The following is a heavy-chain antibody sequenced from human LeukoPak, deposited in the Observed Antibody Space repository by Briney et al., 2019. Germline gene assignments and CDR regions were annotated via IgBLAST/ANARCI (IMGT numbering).Heavy chain of an antibody. CDR1: GGTFSSYA. V-gene: IGHV1-2*02. CDR3: ARDRSWCSGGSCYSDYYYYYMDV. D-gene: IGHD2-15*01. CDR2: INPNSGDT. Sequence: ASVKVSCKASGGTFSSYAISWVRQAPGQGLEWMGWINPNSGDTNYAQKFQGRVTMTRDTSISTAYMELSRLRSDDTAVYYCARDRSWCSGGSCYSDYYYYYMDVWGKGTTVTVSS. J-gene: IGHJ6*03.